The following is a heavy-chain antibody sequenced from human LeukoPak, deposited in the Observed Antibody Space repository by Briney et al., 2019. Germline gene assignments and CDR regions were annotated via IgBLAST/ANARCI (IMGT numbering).Heavy chain of an antibody. J-gene: IGHJ4*02. D-gene: IGHD6-13*01. CDR2: ISWNSGSI. V-gene: IGHV3-9*01. CDR3: AKGKSSSWPYYFDY. Sequence: SGGSLRLSCAASGFTFDDYAMHWVRQAPGKGLEWVSGISWNSGSIGYADSVKGRFTISRDNAKNSLYLQMNSLRAEDTASYYCAKGKSSSWPYYFDYWGQGTLVTVSS. CDR1: GFTFDDYA.